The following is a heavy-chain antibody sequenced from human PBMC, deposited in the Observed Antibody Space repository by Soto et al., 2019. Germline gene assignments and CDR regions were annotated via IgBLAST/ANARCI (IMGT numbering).Heavy chain of an antibody. J-gene: IGHJ4*02. D-gene: IGHD2-15*01. CDR2: VSGSGGST. Sequence: GGSLRLSCAASGFTFSGYAMSWVRQAPGKGLEWVSAVSGSGGSTYYADSVKGRFTISRDNSKNTLYLQMNSLRAEDTAIFYCAKDRERGYCSGGSCYSFDYWGQGTLVTVSS. CDR1: GFTFSGYA. CDR3: AKDRERGYCSGGSCYSFDY. V-gene: IGHV3-23*01.